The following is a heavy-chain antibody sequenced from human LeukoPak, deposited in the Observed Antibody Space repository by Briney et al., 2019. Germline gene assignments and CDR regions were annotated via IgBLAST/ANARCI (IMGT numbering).Heavy chain of an antibody. V-gene: IGHV3-15*01. J-gene: IGHJ4*02. CDR2: IKSKTDGGTT. Sequence: GGSLRLSCAGSGFIFSNAWMSWVLQAPGKGLEWVGRIKSKTDGGTTDYPAPVKGRFTISRDDSKNTLYLQMKSLKTEDTAVYYCTTDAATEVSLDYWGQGTLVTVSS. CDR1: GFIFSNAW. D-gene: IGHD6-25*01. CDR3: TTDAATEVSLDY.